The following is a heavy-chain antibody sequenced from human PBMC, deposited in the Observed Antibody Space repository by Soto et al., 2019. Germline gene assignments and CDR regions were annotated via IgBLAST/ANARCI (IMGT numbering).Heavy chain of an antibody. V-gene: IGHV4-34*01. CDR1: GGSFSGYY. CDR3: ARACPRGGFTMIDYYGMDV. D-gene: IGHD3-22*01. CDR2: INHSGST. Sequence: PSETLSLTCAVYGGSFSGYYWSWIRPPPGKGLEWIGEINHSGSTNYNPSLKSRVTISVDTSKNQFSLKLSSVTAADTAVYYCARACPRGGFTMIDYYGMDVWGQGTTVTVSS. J-gene: IGHJ6*02.